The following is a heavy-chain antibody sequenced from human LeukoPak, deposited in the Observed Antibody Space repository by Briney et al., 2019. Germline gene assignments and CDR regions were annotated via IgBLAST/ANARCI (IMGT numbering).Heavy chain of an antibody. J-gene: IGHJ5*02. CDR2: TNPNTGVT. Sequence: VASVKVSCKASGYTFTDYYIHWVRQAPGQGREWMGWTNPNTGVTSYAQKFQGRVTMTIDTSISTAYMELSRLRSDDTARYYCARLWFGESVPDPWGQGTLVTVSS. V-gene: IGHV1-2*02. CDR1: GYTFTDYY. D-gene: IGHD3-10*01. CDR3: ARLWFGESVPDP.